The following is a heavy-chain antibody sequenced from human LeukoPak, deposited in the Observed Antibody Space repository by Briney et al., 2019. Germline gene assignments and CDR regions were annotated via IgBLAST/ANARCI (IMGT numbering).Heavy chain of an antibody. CDR1: GASISSYY. CDR2: IYYSGST. J-gene: IGHJ4*02. D-gene: IGHD2-2*01. V-gene: IGHV4-59*01. Sequence: SETLSLTCTVSGASISSYYWSWIRQPPGKGLEWIGYIYYSGSTNYNPSLKSRVTMSVDTSKNQFSLKLSSVTAADTAVYYCARGLGYCSSTSCYPYFDYWGQGTLVTVSS. CDR3: ARGLGYCSSTSCYPYFDY.